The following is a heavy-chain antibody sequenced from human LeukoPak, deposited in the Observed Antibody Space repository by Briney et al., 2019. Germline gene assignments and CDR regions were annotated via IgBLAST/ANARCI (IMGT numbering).Heavy chain of an antibody. CDR2: INPSGGGT. V-gene: IGHV1-46*01. CDR1: GYTFTSYG. CDR3: AREGPLYAFDI. J-gene: IGHJ3*02. Sequence: GASVKVSCKASGYTFTSYGISWVRQAPGQGLEWMGIINPSGGGTSYAQKFQGRVTMTRDMSTSTVYMELSSLRSEDTAVYYCAREGPLYAFDIWGQGTMVTVSS. D-gene: IGHD5/OR15-5a*01.